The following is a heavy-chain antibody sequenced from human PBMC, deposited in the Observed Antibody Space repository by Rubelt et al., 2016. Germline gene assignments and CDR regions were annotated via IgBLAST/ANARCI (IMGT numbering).Heavy chain of an antibody. V-gene: IGHV1-18*01. J-gene: IGHJ4*02. CDR2: ISAYNGNT. CDR1: GYTFTTYG. CDR3: ARDDKVVAGKVDY. D-gene: IGHD6-19*01. Sequence: QVQMVQSGAEVKKPGASVKVSCKASGYTFTTYGISWVRQAPGQGLEWMGWISAYNGNTNYAQKFQGRFTMTTDTSTSTGYMELRSLRSDDTAVYYCARDDKVVAGKVDYWGQGTLVTVSS.